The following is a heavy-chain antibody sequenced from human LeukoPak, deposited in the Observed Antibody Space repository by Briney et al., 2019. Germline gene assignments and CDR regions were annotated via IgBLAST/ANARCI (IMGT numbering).Heavy chain of an antibody. V-gene: IGHV1-69*06. D-gene: IGHD1-1*01. Sequence: SVKVSCKVSADTFSNYPISWVRQAPGRGLEWMGGIIPIFNTTNYAQKFQGRVTITADRSTNSAYMELSSLRSEDTAVYYCAREAGTTFRTTTFDSWGQGTRVTVSS. CDR1: ADTFSNYP. J-gene: IGHJ4*02. CDR3: AREAGTTFRTTTFDS. CDR2: IIPIFNTT.